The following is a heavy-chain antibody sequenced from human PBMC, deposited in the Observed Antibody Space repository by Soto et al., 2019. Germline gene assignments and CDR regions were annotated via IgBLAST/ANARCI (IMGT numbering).Heavy chain of an antibody. D-gene: IGHD2-21*02. V-gene: IGHV1-3*01. Sequence: QVQLVQSGAEVKKPGASVKVSCKASGYTFTTYSMHWVRQAPGQRLEWMGWINAGNGNTKYTQDFQGRVAITTDTSASTAYRELSSLSSEGTAVYDCAREVVTIPFRNYYGMDVWGQGTSVTVSS. CDR1: GYTFTTYS. CDR2: INAGNGNT. CDR3: AREVVTIPFRNYYGMDV. J-gene: IGHJ6*02.